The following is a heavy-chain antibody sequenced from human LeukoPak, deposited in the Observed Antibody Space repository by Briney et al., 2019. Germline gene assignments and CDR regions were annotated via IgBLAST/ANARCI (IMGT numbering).Heavy chain of an antibody. CDR3: SREGADTIAFDI. J-gene: IGHJ3*02. CDR2: IKQDGSEK. CDR1: GFTFSSYW. V-gene: IGHV3-7*01. Sequence: GGSLRLSCAGSGFTFSSYWMSWVRQAPGKGLEWVANIKQDGSEKYYVDSVKGRFTISRDNAKNSLYLQMNSLRAEDTAVYYCSREGADTIAFDIWGQGTMVTVSS. D-gene: IGHD3-3*01.